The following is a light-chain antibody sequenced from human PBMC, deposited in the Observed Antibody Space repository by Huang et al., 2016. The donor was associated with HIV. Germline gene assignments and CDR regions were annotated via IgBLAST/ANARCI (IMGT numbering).Light chain of an antibody. V-gene: IGKV1-NL1*01. CDR1: QAISNS. CDR3: QQYYTSPT. CDR2: STA. Sequence: DIQMTQSPSSLSAFVGDTVTITCRASQAISNSVAWYQKKPGKAPKLLLYSTARLESGVPSIFRGGGSGTDYTLTINSLQPDDFATYYCQQYYTSPTFGQGSKVEIK. J-gene: IGKJ1*01.